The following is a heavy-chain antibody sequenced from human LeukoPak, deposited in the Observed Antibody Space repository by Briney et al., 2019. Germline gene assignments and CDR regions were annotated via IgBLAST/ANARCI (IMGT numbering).Heavy chain of an antibody. V-gene: IGHV4-61*02. D-gene: IGHD3-22*01. J-gene: IGHJ4*02. Sequence: SETLSLTCTVSGNSISSGDYYWSWIRQPAGKGLEWIGRIYTSGSTTYNPSLKSRVAISGDTSENQFSLRLSSVTAADTAVYYCARASYSYDISGWVPFDYWGQGTLVTVSS. CDR2: IYTSGST. CDR1: GNSISSGDYY. CDR3: ARASYSYDISGWVPFDY.